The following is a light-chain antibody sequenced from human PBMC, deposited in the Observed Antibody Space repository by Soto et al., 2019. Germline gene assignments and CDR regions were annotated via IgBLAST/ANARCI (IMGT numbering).Light chain of an antibody. CDR3: QQYNSWLWT. Sequence: ENVLTQSPATLSVSPGERATLSCRTSQIIGTNLAWYQQEPGQAPRLLIYGAFIRAPGFPVRFRGTGSGSEFTLIISSLQSEDSAVYYCQQYNSWLWTFGQGTKVDIK. J-gene: IGKJ1*01. CDR2: GAF. V-gene: IGKV3-15*01. CDR1: QIIGTN.